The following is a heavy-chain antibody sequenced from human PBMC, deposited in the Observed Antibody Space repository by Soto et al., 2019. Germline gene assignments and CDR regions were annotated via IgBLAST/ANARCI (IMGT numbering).Heavy chain of an antibody. J-gene: IGHJ4*02. CDR3: AKDSALAAAGTTSFDY. CDR1: GFTFSSYA. CDR2: ISGSGGST. D-gene: IGHD6-13*01. V-gene: IGHV3-23*01. Sequence: GGSLRLSCAASGFTFSSYAMSWVRQAPGKGLEWVSAISGSGGSTYYADSVKGRFTISRDNSKNTLYLQMNSLRAEDTAVYYCAKDSALAAAGTTSFDYWCQGTLLTISS.